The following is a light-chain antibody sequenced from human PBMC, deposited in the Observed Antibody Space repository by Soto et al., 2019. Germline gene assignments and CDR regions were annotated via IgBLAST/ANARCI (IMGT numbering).Light chain of an antibody. J-gene: IGKJ1*01. Sequence: EIVMTQSTATLSVSPGERATLSCRASQSVRSKLAWYQQKPGQGPRLLIYDASTRATGIPARFSGSGSGTEFTLTISSLQPEDFAVYYCQQYNDWPPITFGQGTKVEI. CDR3: QQYNDWPPIT. V-gene: IGKV3-15*01. CDR1: QSVRSK. CDR2: DAS.